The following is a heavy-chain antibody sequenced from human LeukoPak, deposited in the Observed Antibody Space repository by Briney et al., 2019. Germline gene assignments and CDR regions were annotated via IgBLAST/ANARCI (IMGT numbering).Heavy chain of an antibody. CDR2: MSGSGGT. J-gene: IGHJ4*02. V-gene: IGHV4-61*02. D-gene: IGHD3-10*01. Sequence: SETLSLTCTVSGGSISSANYYWTWIRQSAGKGLEWIGRMSGSGGTTYNPSFKSRVTILVDMSNNQFSLRLNSVTAADTAVYYCARAGGVLGYFDYWGQGALVTVSS. CDR3: ARAGGVLGYFDY. CDR1: GGSISSANYY.